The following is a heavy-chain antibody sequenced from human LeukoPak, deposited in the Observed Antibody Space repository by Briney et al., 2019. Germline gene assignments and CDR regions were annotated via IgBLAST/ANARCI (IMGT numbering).Heavy chain of an antibody. D-gene: IGHD6-19*01. V-gene: IGHV3-23*01. CDR2: VSRSGDST. CDR1: GFTFSNYA. CDR3: AKDLIAVGDGYYFDY. Sequence: GGSLRLSCAASGFTFSNYAMTWVRQAPGKGLEWVSAVSRSGDSTYYTDSVKGRFTISRDNSKNTLYLQMNSLRAEDTALYYCAKDLIAVGDGYYFDYWGQGTLVTASS. J-gene: IGHJ4*02.